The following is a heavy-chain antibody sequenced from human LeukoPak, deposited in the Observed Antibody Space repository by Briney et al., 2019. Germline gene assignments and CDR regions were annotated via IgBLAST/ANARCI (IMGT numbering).Heavy chain of an antibody. Sequence: GASVKVSCKASGYTFTGYYMHWVRQAPGQGLEWMGRINPNSGATNYSQRFRGRVTMTRDTSISTAYMELSSLRSDDTAVYYCAIPIRGNFDYWGQGTLVTVSS. CDR1: GYTFTGYY. J-gene: IGHJ4*02. CDR3: AIPIRGNFDY. V-gene: IGHV1-2*06. D-gene: IGHD3-10*01. CDR2: INPNSGAT.